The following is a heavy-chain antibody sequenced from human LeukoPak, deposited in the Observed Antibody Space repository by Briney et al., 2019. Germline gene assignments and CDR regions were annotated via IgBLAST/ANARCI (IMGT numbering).Heavy chain of an antibody. CDR2: ISSSSTYI. CDR1: GFTFISYS. CDR3: AREGYSNYFGY. Sequence: GGSLRLSCAASGFTFISYSMSWVRQAPGKGLEWVSSISSSSTYIYYADSVNGRFTISRDNAKNSLYLQMNSLRAEDTAVYYCAREGYSNYFGYWGQGTLVTVSS. V-gene: IGHV3-21*01. J-gene: IGHJ4*02. D-gene: IGHD4-11*01.